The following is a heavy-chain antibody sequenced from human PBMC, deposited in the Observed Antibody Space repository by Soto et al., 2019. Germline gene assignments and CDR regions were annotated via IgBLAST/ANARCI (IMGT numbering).Heavy chain of an antibody. CDR3: ARLNPIAAAFDY. CDR2: ISSNGGST. V-gene: IGHV3-64*01. Sequence: GGSLRLSCAASGFTFSSYAMHWVRQAPGKGLEYISAISSNGGSTHHANSVKGRSTISRDNSKNTLYLQMGSLRAEDMAVYYCARLNPIAAAFDYWGQGTLVTVSS. CDR1: GFTFSSYA. D-gene: IGHD6-13*01. J-gene: IGHJ4*02.